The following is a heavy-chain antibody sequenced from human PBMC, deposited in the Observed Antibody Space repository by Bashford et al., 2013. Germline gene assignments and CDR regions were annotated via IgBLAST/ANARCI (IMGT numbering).Heavy chain of an antibody. J-gene: IGHJ4*02. Sequence: GDTNYAQNFQGRVSMTRDTSISTAYLELSRLRSDDTAVYYCARGRMGYGDYGSNDYWGQGTLVTVSS. CDR3: ARGRMGYGDYGSNDY. CDR2: GDT. V-gene: IGHV1-2*02. D-gene: IGHD4-17*01.